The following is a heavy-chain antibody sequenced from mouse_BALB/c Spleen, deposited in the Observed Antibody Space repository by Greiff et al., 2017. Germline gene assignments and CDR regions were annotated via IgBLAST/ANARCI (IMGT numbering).Heavy chain of an antibody. CDR3: AREDGYYPAY. CDR2: ISSGGSYT. J-gene: IGHJ3*01. V-gene: IGHV5-9-4*01. Sequence: EVMLVESGGGLVKPGGSLKLSCAASGFTFSSYAMSWVRQSPEKRLEWVAEISSGGSYTYYPDTVTGRFTISRDNAKNTLYLEMSSLRSEDTAMYYCAREDGYYPAYWGQGTLVTVSA. D-gene: IGHD2-3*01. CDR1: GFTFSSYA.